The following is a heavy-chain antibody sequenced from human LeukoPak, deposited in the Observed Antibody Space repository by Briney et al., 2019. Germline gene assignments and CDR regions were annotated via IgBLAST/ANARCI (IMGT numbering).Heavy chain of an antibody. D-gene: IGHD5-18*01. CDR3: ATIKRGSIFGYFDF. Sequence: SETLSLTCTLSGGSISSHYWSWIRQPPGKGLEWIAYLFDSVNTKDNPSLQSRLTLSADTSKNQFSLRLSSVTAADTAVYYCATIKRGSIFGYFDFWGQGIKVTVSS. CDR2: LFDSVNT. J-gene: IGHJ4*02. CDR1: GGSISSHY. V-gene: IGHV4-59*11.